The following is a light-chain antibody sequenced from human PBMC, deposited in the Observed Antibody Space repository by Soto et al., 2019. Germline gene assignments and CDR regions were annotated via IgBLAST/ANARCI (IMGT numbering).Light chain of an antibody. V-gene: IGKV1-6*01. Sequence: ATQMTQSPSSLSASVGDRVTIACRASQGIRTALGWYQQKPGEAPKLLIYGASTLQSGVPSRFSGSGSGTDFTLTISSLQPEDFATYYCLQDYDYPRTFGQGTKVEMK. CDR2: GAS. CDR3: LQDYDYPRT. J-gene: IGKJ1*01. CDR1: QGIRTA.